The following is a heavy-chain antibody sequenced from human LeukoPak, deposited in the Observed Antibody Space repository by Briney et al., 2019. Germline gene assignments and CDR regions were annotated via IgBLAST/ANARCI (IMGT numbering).Heavy chain of an antibody. Sequence: PSETLSPTSVVSGASISTTDWWSWFRQPPGKGLKWFGKIYHGGSTNYNPSLKSRVTISVDKSKNQFSLKLISLTAADTAVYYCARDEAATVAGYAFDIWGQGTMVTVSS. CDR2: IYHGGST. CDR3: ARDEAATVAGYAFDI. CDR1: GASISTTDW. J-gene: IGHJ3*02. D-gene: IGHD6-19*01. V-gene: IGHV4-4*02.